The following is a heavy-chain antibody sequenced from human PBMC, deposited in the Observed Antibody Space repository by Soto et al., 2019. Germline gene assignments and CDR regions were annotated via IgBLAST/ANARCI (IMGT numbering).Heavy chain of an antibody. Sequence: EVQLLQSGGDLVQPAGSLRLSCAASGFTFSAYAMSWVRQAPGKGLEWVLAISGSGDRSYYADSVKGRFTISRDSSDNTLYLQMNRLRAEDTAIYYGAKDRMYYYGLGGLWYLASWGQGTLVTVSS. V-gene: IGHV3-23*01. CDR1: GFTFSAYA. J-gene: IGHJ5*02. D-gene: IGHD3-10*01. CDR2: ISGSGDRS. CDR3: AKDRMYYYGLGGLWYLAS.